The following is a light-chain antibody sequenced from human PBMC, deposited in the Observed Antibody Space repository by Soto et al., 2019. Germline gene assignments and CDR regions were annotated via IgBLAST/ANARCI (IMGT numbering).Light chain of an antibody. J-gene: IGLJ3*02. CDR3: QSYDATNQV. V-gene: IGLV6-57*01. CDR2: EDN. Sequence: NFMLTQPHSVSESPGKTVIISCTRSSGSIASNYVQWYQQRPGSSPTTVIYEDNQRPSGVPDRFSGSIDSSSNSASLTISGLETEDEADYYCQSYDATNQVFGGETKVTVL. CDR1: SGSIASNY.